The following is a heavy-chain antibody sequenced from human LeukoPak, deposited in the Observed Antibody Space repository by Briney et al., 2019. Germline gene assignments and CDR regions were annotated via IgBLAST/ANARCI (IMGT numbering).Heavy chain of an antibody. CDR2: TYYRSKWYY. CDR3: AREDRLSFDI. Sequence: SQTLSLTCAISGDSVSSNNAAWHWIRQSPSRGLEWLGRTYYRSKWYYDYAVSVKSRVTINPDTSKNHFSLQLNSVAPEDTAGYFCAREDRLSFDIWGQGTMVTVSS. D-gene: IGHD5-12*01. J-gene: IGHJ3*02. V-gene: IGHV6-1*01. CDR1: GDSVSSNNAA.